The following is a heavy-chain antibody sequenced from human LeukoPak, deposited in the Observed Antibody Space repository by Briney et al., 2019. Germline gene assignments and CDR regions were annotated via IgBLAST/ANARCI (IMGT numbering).Heavy chain of an antibody. D-gene: IGHD3-9*01. CDR1: GFTLSTYW. CDR2: IDTDGSST. CDR3: AGVTGYLFY. V-gene: IGHV3-74*01. J-gene: IGHJ4*02. Sequence: GRSLRLSCAASGFTLSTYWMYCVRPPPGKVLVWVSRIDTDGSSTSYASSVKGRSTISRDHSKNTLYLQMNSLSADDTAVYYCAGVTGYLFYWGQGTLVTVSS.